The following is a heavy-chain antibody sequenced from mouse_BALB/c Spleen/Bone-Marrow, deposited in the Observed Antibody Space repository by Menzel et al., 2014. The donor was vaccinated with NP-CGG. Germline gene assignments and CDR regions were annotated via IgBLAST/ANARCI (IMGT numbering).Heavy chain of an antibody. CDR2: INPRSGYT. Sequence: VQLQQSAAELARPGASVKMSCKTSGYTFTTYMVHWIKQRPGQGLEWIGYINPRSGYTDYNQNLKDKTTLTADKSSSTAYMQLSSLTSEDSAVYYCAREDTITAYFDYWGQGTTLTVSS. CDR3: AREDTITAYFDY. V-gene: IGHV1-4*02. D-gene: IGHD1-1*01. J-gene: IGHJ2*01. CDR1: GYTFTTYM.